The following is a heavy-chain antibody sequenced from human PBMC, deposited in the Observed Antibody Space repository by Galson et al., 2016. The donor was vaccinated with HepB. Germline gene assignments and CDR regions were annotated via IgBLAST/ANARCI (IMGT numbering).Heavy chain of an antibody. CDR3: ARGAYAYYMDV. J-gene: IGHJ6*03. D-gene: IGHD4-17*01. V-gene: IGHV4-30-2*01. Sequence: TLSLTCTVSGGSISSGDYSWSWVRQPPGKGLEWIGQVYLSGNTYYNPSLKSRVTISLDRSKNQFSLNLTSVTAADTAVYYCARGAYAYYMDVWGKGTTVTVSS. CDR1: GGSISSGDYS. CDR2: VYLSGNT.